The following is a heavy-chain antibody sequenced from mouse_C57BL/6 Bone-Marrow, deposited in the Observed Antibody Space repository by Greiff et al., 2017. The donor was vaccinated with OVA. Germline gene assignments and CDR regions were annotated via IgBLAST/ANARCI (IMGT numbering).Heavy chain of an antibody. V-gene: IGHV1-72*01. Sequence: QVQLQQPGAELVKPGASVKLSCKASGYTFTSYWMHWVKQRPGRGLEWIGRIDPNSGGTKYNEKFKSKATLTVDTPSSTAYMQLSSLTAEDSAVYDCARGRSTTVFDYWGQGTTLTVSS. CDR1: GYTFTSYW. J-gene: IGHJ2*01. CDR2: IDPNSGGT. CDR3: ARGRSTTVFDY. D-gene: IGHD2-14*01.